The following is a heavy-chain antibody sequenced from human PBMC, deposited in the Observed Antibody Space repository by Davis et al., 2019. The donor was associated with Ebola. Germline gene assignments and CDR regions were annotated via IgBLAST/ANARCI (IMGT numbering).Heavy chain of an antibody. Sequence: AASVKVSCKASGYTFTGYYMHWVRQAPGQRLEWMGWINAGNGNTKYSQKFQGRVTITRDTSASTAYMELSSLRSEDTAVYYCARDGALWFGELLYLNYYYGMDVWGQGTTVTVS. CDR1: GYTFTGYY. J-gene: IGHJ6*02. D-gene: IGHD3-10*01. CDR2: INAGNGNT. CDR3: ARDGALWFGELLYLNYYYGMDV. V-gene: IGHV1-3*01.